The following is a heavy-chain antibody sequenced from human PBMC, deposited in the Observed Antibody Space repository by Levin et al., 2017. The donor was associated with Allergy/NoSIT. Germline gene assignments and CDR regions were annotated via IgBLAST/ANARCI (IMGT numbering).Heavy chain of an antibody. CDR3: ARGFAYYYDSSGYYDY. V-gene: IGHV4-61*01. J-gene: IGHJ4*02. CDR2: IYYSGST. D-gene: IGHD3-22*01. Sequence: SSETLSLTCTVSGGSVSSGSYYWSWIRQPPGKGLEWIGYIYYSGSTNYNPSLKSRVTISVDTSKNQFSLKLSSVTAADTAVYYCARGFAYYYDSSGYYDYWGQGTLVTVSS. CDR1: GGSVSSGSYY.